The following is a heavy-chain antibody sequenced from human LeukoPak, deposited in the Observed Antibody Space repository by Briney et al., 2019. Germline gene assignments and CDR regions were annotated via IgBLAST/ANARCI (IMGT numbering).Heavy chain of an antibody. CDR1: GFTFSSYA. V-gene: IGHV3-23*01. D-gene: IGHD3-16*01. J-gene: IGHJ6*02. CDR3: AKGGMGHYYGMDV. CDR2: ISGSGGST. Sequence: PGGSLRLSCVASGFTFSSYAMSWVRQAPGKGLEWVSAISGSGGSTYYADSVKGRFTISRDNSKNTLYLQMNSLRAEDTAVYYCAKGGMGHYYGMDVWGQGTTVTVSS.